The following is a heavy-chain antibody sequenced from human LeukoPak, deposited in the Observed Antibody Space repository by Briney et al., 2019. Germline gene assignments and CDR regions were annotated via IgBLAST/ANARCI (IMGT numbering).Heavy chain of an antibody. J-gene: IGHJ4*02. CDR1: GFTFSSYA. Sequence: PGGSLRLSCAASGFTFSSYAMHWVRQAPGKGLEWVAVISYDGSNKYYADSVKGRFTISRDNSKNTLYLQMNSLRAEDTAVYYCAIRRGGYSGYDYLYWGQGTLVTVSS. CDR2: ISYDGSNK. V-gene: IGHV3-30-3*01. D-gene: IGHD5-12*01. CDR3: AIRRGGYSGYDYLY.